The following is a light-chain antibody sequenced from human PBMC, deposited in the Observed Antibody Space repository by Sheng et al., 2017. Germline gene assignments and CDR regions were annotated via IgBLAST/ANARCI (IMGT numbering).Light chain of an antibody. Sequence: DIQMTQSPSSLSASVGDRVTITCRASQSITTYLNWYHQKPGKAPKLLIYAASSLQSGVPSRFSGSGSGTDFTLTISSLQPEDFATYYCQLSSSPSTFGGGTKVEIK. V-gene: IGKV1-39*01. CDR1: QSITTY. J-gene: IGKJ4*01. CDR2: AAS. CDR3: QLSSSPST.